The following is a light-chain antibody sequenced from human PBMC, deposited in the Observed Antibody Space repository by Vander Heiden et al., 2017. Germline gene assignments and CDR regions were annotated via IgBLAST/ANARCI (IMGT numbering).Light chain of an antibody. CDR1: QSVSNSY. J-gene: IGKJ4*01. CDR2: GAS. Sequence: VLTQSPGTLSLSPGERATLSCRASQSVSNSYLAWYQQRRGQPPRLLIYGASSRATGIPDRFSGSGSGTDFAPTSSRLEPEDFAVYYCQFYETSLRTFGGGTKVEIK. CDR3: QFYETSLRT. V-gene: IGKV3-20*01.